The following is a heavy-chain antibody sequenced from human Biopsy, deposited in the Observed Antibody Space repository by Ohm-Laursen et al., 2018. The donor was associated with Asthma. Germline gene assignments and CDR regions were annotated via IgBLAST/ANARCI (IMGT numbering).Heavy chain of an antibody. CDR2: IYYSGTT. V-gene: IGHV4-39*01. D-gene: IGHD6-13*01. Sequence: SETLSLTCSLSSGSGGYMRSGNYYWGWIRQPPGKGLEWVGRIYYSGTTYYNPSLGSRVTVSAPTSKNQFSLKLTSVTAADTAVYYCVRGSSSWHHGPFHYYYGLDVWGQGTTATVSS. CDR3: VRGSSSWHHGPFHYYYGLDV. CDR1: SGSGGYMRSGNYY. J-gene: IGHJ6*02.